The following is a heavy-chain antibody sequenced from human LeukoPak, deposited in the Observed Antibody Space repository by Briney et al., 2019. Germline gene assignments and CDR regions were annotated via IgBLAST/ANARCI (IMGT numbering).Heavy chain of an antibody. V-gene: IGHV1-46*01. Sequence: SVNVSCKASIYTFTGYYMHCVRHAPGQGLEWMGIINPSGGSTSYAQKFQGRVTMTRDTSTSTVYMELSSLRSEDTAVYYCARDRGYYDSMWRAGYYFDYWGQGTLVTVSS. D-gene: IGHD3-22*01. CDR2: INPSGGST. CDR3: ARDRGYYDSMWRAGYYFDY. CDR1: IYTFTGYY. J-gene: IGHJ4*02.